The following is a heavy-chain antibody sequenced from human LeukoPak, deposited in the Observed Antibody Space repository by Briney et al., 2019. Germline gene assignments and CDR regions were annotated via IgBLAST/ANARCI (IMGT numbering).Heavy chain of an antibody. CDR3: AKDLRVVTPIRPFDF. V-gene: IGHV3-30*02. Sequence: GGSLRLSCAASGFTFSSYGMHWVRQAPGKWPEWVAFIRYDGSNKYYADSVKGRFTISRDNSKNTLYLQMNSLRAEDTAVYYCAKDLRVVTPIRPFDFWGQGTLVTVSS. D-gene: IGHD4-23*01. CDR2: IRYDGSNK. CDR1: GFTFSSYG. J-gene: IGHJ4*02.